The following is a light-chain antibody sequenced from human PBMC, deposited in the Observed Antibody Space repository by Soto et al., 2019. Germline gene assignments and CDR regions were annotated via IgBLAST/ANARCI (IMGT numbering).Light chain of an antibody. J-gene: IGKJ4*01. V-gene: IGKV3-15*01. CDR3: LEYNKWPLT. CDR1: QSLGSS. Sequence: EIVMTQSPATLSVSPGERATLSCRASQSLGSSLAWYQQKPGQTPRLLIYGASTRATGIPARFSGSGSETEFTLTISSLESEDFAVYFCLEYNKWPLTFGGGTNVEIK. CDR2: GAS.